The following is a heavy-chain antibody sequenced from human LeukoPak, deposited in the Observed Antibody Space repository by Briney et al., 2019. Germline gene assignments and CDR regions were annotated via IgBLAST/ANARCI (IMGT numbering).Heavy chain of an antibody. V-gene: IGHV3-21*01. D-gene: IGHD3-22*01. Sequence: PGGSLRLSCAASGFTFSSYSMNWVRQAPGKGLEWVSSISSSSSYIYYADSVKGRFTISRDHAKNSLYLQMNSLRAEDTAVYYCARDPYYYDSSGYIGGPFDYWGQGTLVTVSS. J-gene: IGHJ4*02. CDR2: ISSSSSYI. CDR3: ARDPYYYDSSGYIGGPFDY. CDR1: GFTFSSYS.